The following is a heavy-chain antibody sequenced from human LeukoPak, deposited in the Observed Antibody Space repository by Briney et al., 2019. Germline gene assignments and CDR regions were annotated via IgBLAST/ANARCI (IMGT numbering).Heavy chain of an antibody. CDR2: IYHSGST. CDR3: ARTPYSSSWYFDY. V-gene: IGHV4-30-2*01. J-gene: IGHJ4*02. Sequence: PSETLSLTCAVSGGSISSGGYSWSWIRQPPGKGLEWIGYIYHSGSTYYNPSLKSRVTISVDRSKNQFSLKLSSVTAADTAVYYCARTPYSSSWYFDYWGQGTLVTVS. D-gene: IGHD6-13*01. CDR1: GGSISSGGYS.